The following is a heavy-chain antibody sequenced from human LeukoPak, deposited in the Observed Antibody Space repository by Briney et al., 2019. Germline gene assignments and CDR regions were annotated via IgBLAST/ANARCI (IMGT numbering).Heavy chain of an antibody. CDR1: GFTFSSYS. Sequence: PGGSLRLSCAASGFTFSSYSMNWVHQAPGKGLEWVSSISSSSSYIYYADSVKGRFTISRDNANNSLYLQMNSMRAEDTAVYYCAREYSSSSTPGYWGQGTLVTVSS. D-gene: IGHD6-6*01. V-gene: IGHV3-21*01. CDR3: AREYSSSSTPGY. J-gene: IGHJ4*02. CDR2: ISSSSSYI.